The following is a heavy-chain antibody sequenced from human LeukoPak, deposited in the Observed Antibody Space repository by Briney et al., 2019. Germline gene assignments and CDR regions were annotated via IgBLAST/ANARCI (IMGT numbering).Heavy chain of an antibody. CDR2: ISAYNGNT. Sequence: ASVKVSCKASGYTFTSYGISWVRQAPGQGLEWMGWISAYNGNTNYAQKLQGRVTMTTDTSTSTAYMELRRLRSDDTAVDYCASGLRGVGFDYWGQGTLVTVSS. CDR3: ASGLRGVGFDY. J-gene: IGHJ4*02. CDR1: GYTFTSYG. D-gene: IGHD4-17*01. V-gene: IGHV1-18*01.